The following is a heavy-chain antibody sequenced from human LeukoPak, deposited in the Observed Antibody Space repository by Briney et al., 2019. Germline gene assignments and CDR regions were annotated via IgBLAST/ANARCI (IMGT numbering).Heavy chain of an antibody. CDR3: VKRPGSSSSGTFEY. CDR1: GFPFSAYW. J-gene: IGHJ4*02. Sequence: PGGSLRLSCAASGFPFSAYWVHWVRQAPGKGLEWVSSIGGSGADTYYPDSVKGRFTISRDNSKNTLFLQMNSLKDEDTAVYYCVKRPGSSSSGTFEYWGQGTLVTVSS. V-gene: IGHV3-23*01. CDR2: IGGSGADT. D-gene: IGHD6-6*01.